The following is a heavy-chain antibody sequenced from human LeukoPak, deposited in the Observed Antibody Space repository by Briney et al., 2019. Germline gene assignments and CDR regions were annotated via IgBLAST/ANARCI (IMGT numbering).Heavy chain of an antibody. CDR1: GFTFSSYA. V-gene: IGHV3-30*04. CDR3: ANRGFDCSGGSCSYYFDY. J-gene: IGHJ4*02. D-gene: IGHD2-15*01. Sequence: GGSLRLSCAASGFTFSSYAMHWVRQAPGKGLEWVAVISYDGSNKDYADSVKGRFTISRDNSKNALYLQMNSLRAEDTAVYYCANRGFDCSGGSCSYYFDYWGQGTLVTVSS. CDR2: ISYDGSNK.